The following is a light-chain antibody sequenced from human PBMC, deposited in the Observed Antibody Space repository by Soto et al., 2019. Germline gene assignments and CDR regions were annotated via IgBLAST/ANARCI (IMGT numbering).Light chain of an antibody. J-gene: IGKJ1*01. V-gene: IGKV1-5*03. CDR1: QSVGSW. CDR3: QQYGSSSPWT. CDR2: KAS. Sequence: DIPMTQSPSTLSASVGDRVTITCRASQSVGSWLAWYQQKPGKAPKLLIYKASSLESGVPSRFSGSGSGTEFSLTISSLQPDDFASYHCQQYGSSSPWTCGQGTKVEIK.